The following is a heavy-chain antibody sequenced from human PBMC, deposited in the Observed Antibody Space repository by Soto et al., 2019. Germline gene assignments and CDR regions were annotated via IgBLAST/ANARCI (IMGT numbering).Heavy chain of an antibody. CDR3: ARGTVVAYTRFDY. CDR2: IKQDGSEN. V-gene: IGHV3-7*01. Sequence: EVQLVESGGGLVQPGGSLRLSCAASGFNFSSYWMSWVRQAPGKGLEWVANIKQDGSENYYVDSVKGRFTISRDNAKNTVYRKINSLRADDTAVDYCARGTVVAYTRFDYWCQGTLVTVS. J-gene: IGHJ4*02. D-gene: IGHD2-15*01. CDR1: GFNFSSYW.